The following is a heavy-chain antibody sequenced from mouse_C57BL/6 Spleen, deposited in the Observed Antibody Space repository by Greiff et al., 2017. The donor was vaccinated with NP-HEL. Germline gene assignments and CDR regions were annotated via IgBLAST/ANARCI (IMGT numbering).Heavy chain of an antibody. V-gene: IGHV5-4*01. J-gene: IGHJ2*01. CDR1: GFTFSSYA. CDR3: ARGGRYFDY. CDR2: ISDGGSYT. Sequence: EVQLQQSGGGLVKPGGSLKLSCAASGFTFSSYAMSWVRQTPEKRLEWVATISDGGSYTYYPDNVKGRFTISRDNAKNNLYLQMSHLKSEDTAMYYCARGGRYFDYWGQGTTLTVSS.